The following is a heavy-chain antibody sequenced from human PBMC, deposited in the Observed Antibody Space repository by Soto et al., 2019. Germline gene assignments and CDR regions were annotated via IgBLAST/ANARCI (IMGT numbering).Heavy chain of an antibody. V-gene: IGHV1-3*05. Sequence: QVQLVQSGAEEKKPGASVKVSCKASGYTFTSYAMHWVRQAPGQRLEWMGWINAGNGSTKYSQKFQGRVTITRDTSASTAYMELSSLRSEDTAVYYCARGHGFVLVPAADFDYWGQGTLVTVSS. CDR1: GYTFTSYA. J-gene: IGHJ4*02. CDR3: ARGHGFVLVPAADFDY. D-gene: IGHD2-2*01. CDR2: INAGNGST.